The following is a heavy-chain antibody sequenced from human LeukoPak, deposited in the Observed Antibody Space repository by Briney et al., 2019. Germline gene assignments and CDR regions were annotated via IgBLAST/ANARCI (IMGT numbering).Heavy chain of an antibody. Sequence: GESLKISCKGSGYSFTSYWIGWVRQMPGKGLGWMGIIYPGDSDTRYSPSFQGQVTISADKSISTAYLQWSSLKASDTAMYYCARQFWNGWLEETRPDAFDIWGQGTMVTVSS. J-gene: IGHJ3*02. CDR2: IYPGDSDT. CDR3: ARQFWNGWLEETRPDAFDI. CDR1: GYSFTSYW. D-gene: IGHD3-3*01. V-gene: IGHV5-51*01.